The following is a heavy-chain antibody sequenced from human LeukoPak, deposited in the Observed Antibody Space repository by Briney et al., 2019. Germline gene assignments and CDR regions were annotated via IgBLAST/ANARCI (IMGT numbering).Heavy chain of an antibody. J-gene: IGHJ4*02. D-gene: IGHD6-13*01. V-gene: IGHV3-74*01. CDR2: INTDGNST. Sequence: PGGSLRLSCVASGFTFSSYWMHWVRQAPGKGRGGVSRINTDGNSTSYADSVKGRFTISRDNSQNTLYLQMNSLRAEDTAVYYCTKAAPGVHPFVCWGQGTLVTVSS. CDR1: GFTFSSYW. CDR3: TKAAPGVHPFVC.